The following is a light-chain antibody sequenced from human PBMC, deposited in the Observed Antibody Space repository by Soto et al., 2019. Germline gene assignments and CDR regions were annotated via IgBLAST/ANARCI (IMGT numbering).Light chain of an antibody. CDR2: GAS. CDR3: QQYNNWLRT. CDR1: QSVSSN. V-gene: IGKV3-15*01. J-gene: IGKJ1*01. Sequence: IVMTQSPATLSVSPGERATLSCRASQSVSSNLAWYQQQPGQAPRLLIYGASTRATGIPDRFSGSGSGTEFTLTISNLQSEDFAVYYCQQYNNWLRTFGQGTKVEIK.